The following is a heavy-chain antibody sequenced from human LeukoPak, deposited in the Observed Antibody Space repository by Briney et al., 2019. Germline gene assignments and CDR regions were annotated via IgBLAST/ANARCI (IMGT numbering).Heavy chain of an antibody. CDR3: ASRPRTYYYYYMDV. CDR2: INHSGST. Sequence: SETLSLTCAVYGGSFSGYYWSWIRQPPGKGLEWIGEINHSGSTNYNPSLKSRVTISVDTSKNQFSLKLSSVTAADTAVYYCASRPRTYYYYYMDVWGKGTTVTVSS. D-gene: IGHD1-14*01. CDR1: GGSFSGYY. J-gene: IGHJ6*03. V-gene: IGHV4-34*01.